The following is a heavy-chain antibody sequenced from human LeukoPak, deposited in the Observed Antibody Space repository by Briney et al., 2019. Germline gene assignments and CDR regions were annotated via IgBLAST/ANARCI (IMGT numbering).Heavy chain of an antibody. J-gene: IGHJ4*02. D-gene: IGHD3-3*01. Sequence: SETLSLTCTVSGGSISSYYWSWIRQPPGKGLEWSGYIYYSGSTNYNPSLKSRVTISVDTSKNQFSLKLSSVTAADTAVYYCARVIRANYDFWSGYPYYFDYWGQGTLVTVSS. CDR1: GGSISSYY. CDR3: ARVIRANYDFWSGYPYYFDY. V-gene: IGHV4-59*01. CDR2: IYYSGST.